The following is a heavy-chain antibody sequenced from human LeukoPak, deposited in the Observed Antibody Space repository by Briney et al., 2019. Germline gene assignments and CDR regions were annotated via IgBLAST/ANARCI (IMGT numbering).Heavy chain of an antibody. V-gene: IGHV4-59*01. Sequence: SETLSLTCTVSGGSISSYYWSWIRQPPGKGLEWIGYIYYSGSTYYNPSLNSRVTISIDTSKNQFSLKLSSVTAADTAAYYCARFGSGWWYNDYWGQGTLVTVSS. J-gene: IGHJ4*02. CDR1: GGSISSYY. CDR2: IYYSGST. CDR3: ARFGSGWWYNDY. D-gene: IGHD6-19*01.